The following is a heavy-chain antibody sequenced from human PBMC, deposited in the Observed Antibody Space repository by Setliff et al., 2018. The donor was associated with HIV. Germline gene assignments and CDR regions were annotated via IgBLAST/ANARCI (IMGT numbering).Heavy chain of an antibody. CDR2: TRNKASSYTT. CDR3: ARDQYGDYGTFDY. D-gene: IGHD4-17*01. CDR1: GFIFSSHD. Sequence: GSLRLSCEASGFIFSSHDFHWVRQAAGQGLEWVGRTRNKASSYTTEYVASVKGRFTISRDDSKNSLYLQMNSLKTEDTAVYYCARDQYGDYGTFDYWGQGTLVTVSS. J-gene: IGHJ4*02. V-gene: IGHV3-72*01.